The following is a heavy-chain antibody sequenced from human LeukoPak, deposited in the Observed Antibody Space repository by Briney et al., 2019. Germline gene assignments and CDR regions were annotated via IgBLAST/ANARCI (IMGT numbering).Heavy chain of an antibody. D-gene: IGHD4-17*01. CDR2: ISSRSSYI. CDR3: AREPDYGDYPGPFDY. CDR1: GFTFSSYS. V-gene: IGHV3-21*01. J-gene: IGHJ4*02. Sequence: PGGSLRLSCAASGFTFSSYSMNWVRQAPGKGLEWVSSISSRSSYIYYADSVKGRFTISRDNAKNSLYLQMNSLRAEDTAVYYYAREPDYGDYPGPFDYWGQGTLVTVSS.